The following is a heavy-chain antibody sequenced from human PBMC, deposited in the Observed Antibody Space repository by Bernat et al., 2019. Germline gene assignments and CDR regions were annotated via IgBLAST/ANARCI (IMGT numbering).Heavy chain of an antibody. CDR1: GFTFSSYG. J-gene: IGHJ4*02. D-gene: IGHD1-26*01. V-gene: IGHV3-30*18. CDR3: AKEKGGNYMPLDY. CDR2: ISDDGSTK. Sequence: QVQLVESGGGVVQPGRSLRLSCAASGFTFSSYGMQWVRQAPGKGLEWVAVISDDGSTKHYADSVNGRFTVSGDNSKNTLYLQVNSLRAEDTAVYYCAKEKGGNYMPLDYWGQGTLVTVSS.